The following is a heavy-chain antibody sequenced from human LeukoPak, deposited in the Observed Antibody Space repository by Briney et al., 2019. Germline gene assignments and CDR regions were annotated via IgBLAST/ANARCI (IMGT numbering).Heavy chain of an antibody. D-gene: IGHD3-10*01. CDR2: ISWNSGII. CDR3: AKDKGVTMVRGIISGMDV. J-gene: IGHJ6*02. V-gene: IGHV3-9*01. Sequence: GGSLRLSCAASGFTFDDYAMHWVRQGPGKGLEWVSGISWNSGIIEYADSVKGRFTISRDNAKNSLYLQMNSLRPEDTALYYCAKDKGVTMVRGIISGMDVWGQRTTVTVSS. CDR1: GFTFDDYA.